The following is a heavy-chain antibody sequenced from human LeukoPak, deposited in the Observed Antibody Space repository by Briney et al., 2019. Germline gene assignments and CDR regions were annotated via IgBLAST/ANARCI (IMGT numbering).Heavy chain of an antibody. V-gene: IGHV4-30-4*01. D-gene: IGHD1/OR15-1a*01. Sequence: SQTLSLTCTVSGGSISSGDYYWSWIRQPPGKGLEWIGYIYYSGSTYYHPSLKSRVTISVDTSRNQFSLKLTSVTAADTAVYYCARQKWEQQGRDYYFNGLDVWGPGTTVIVSS. CDR2: IYYSGST. CDR3: ARQKWEQQGRDYYFNGLDV. J-gene: IGHJ6*02. CDR1: GGSISSGDYY.